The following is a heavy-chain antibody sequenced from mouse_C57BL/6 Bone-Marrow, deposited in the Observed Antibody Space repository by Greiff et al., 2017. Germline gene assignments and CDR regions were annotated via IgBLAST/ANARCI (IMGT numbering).Heavy chain of an antibody. D-gene: IGHD1-1*01. CDR1: GYTFTSYG. CDR3: LYGSSYRWDFDY. V-gene: IGHV1-81*01. J-gene: IGHJ2*01. Sequence: QVQLKQSGAELARPGASVKLSCKASGYTFTSYGISWVKQRTGQGLEWIGEIYPRSGNTYYNEKFKGKATLTADKSSSTAYMELRSLTSEDSAVYFCLYGSSYRWDFDYWGQGTTLTVSS. CDR2: IYPRSGNT.